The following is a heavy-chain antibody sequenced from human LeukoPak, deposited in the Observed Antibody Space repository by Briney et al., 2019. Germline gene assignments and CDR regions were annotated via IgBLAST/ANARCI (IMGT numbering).Heavy chain of an antibody. V-gene: IGHV3-15*01. CDR2: VKSKTDGGTT. CDR3: TTLGKVN. CDR1: GFTFSNAW. Sequence: PGGSLRLSCAASGFTFSNAWMSWVRQAPGKGPEWVGRVKSKTDGGTTDYAAPVKGRFTISRDDLEDTVYLQMNSLKTDDTAVYYCTTLGKVNWGQGTLVTVSS. J-gene: IGHJ4*02.